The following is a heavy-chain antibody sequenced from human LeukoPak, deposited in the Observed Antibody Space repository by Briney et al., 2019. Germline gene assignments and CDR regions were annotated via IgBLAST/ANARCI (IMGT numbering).Heavy chain of an antibody. CDR3: ASGGQKRDKYYFDY. Sequence: SVKVSCKASGGTFSSYAISWVRQAPGQELEWMGRIIPILGIANYAQKFQGRVTITADKSTSTAYMELSSLRSEDTAVYYCASGGQKRDKYYFDYWGQGTLVTVSS. V-gene: IGHV1-69*04. CDR1: GGTFSSYA. J-gene: IGHJ4*02. D-gene: IGHD3-16*01. CDR2: IIPILGIA.